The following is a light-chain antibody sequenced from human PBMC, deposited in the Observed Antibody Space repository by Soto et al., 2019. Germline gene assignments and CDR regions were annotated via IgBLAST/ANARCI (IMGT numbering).Light chain of an antibody. CDR3: QQYDTYPLI. V-gene: IGKV1-5*03. CDR2: KAS. Sequence: DIQMTQSPSILSASIGDRVAITCRASQNIDASLAWYQQKPGKAPKLLIYKASTLESEVPSRFSGSGSGAEFTLTISSLQPDDFATYFCQQYDTYPLIFGGGTKVEIK. J-gene: IGKJ4*01. CDR1: QNIDAS.